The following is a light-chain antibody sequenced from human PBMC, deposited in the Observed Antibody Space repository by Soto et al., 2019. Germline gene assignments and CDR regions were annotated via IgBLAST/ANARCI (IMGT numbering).Light chain of an antibody. V-gene: IGKV3-15*01. Sequence: EIGMTQSPSTLSVSPGERATRSCRASQSVSNTLAWYQQKPGQAPRLLIYGASTRATGIPARFSGSGSGTEFTLTISSLQSEDFAVYYCQQYNNWPSWTFGQGTKVEIK. CDR1: QSVSNT. CDR2: GAS. CDR3: QQYNNWPSWT. J-gene: IGKJ1*01.